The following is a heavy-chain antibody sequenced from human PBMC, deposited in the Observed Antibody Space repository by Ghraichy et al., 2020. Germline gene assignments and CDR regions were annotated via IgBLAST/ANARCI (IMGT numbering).Heavy chain of an antibody. D-gene: IGHD1-26*01. CDR1: GFTFRSNW. CDR3: ASSATYSGSYHDYFDY. Sequence: GGSLRLSCAASGFTFRSNWMSWVRQAPGKGLEWMASIKQDGSEKYYVDSVKGRFTISRDNAKNSLYLQMNSLRDEDTAVYYCASSATYSGSYHDYFDYWGQGTLVTVSS. V-gene: IGHV3-7*01. J-gene: IGHJ4*02. CDR2: IKQDGSEK.